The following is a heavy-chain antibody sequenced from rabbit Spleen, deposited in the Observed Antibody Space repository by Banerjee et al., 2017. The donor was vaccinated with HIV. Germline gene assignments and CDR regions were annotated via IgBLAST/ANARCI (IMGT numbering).Heavy chain of an antibody. J-gene: IGHJ6*01. CDR3: ARDTSTSFSTYGMDL. CDR2: AYAGSSGNT. CDR1: GVSFSSGYD. V-gene: IGHV1S40*01. D-gene: IGHD1-1*01. Sequence: QSLEESGGDLVKPGASLTLTCTASGVSFSSGYDMCWVRQAPGKGLEWVACAYAGSSGNTYSATWAKGRFTISKTSSTTVTLQMTSLTAADTATYFCARDTSTSFSTYGMDLWGPGTLVTVS.